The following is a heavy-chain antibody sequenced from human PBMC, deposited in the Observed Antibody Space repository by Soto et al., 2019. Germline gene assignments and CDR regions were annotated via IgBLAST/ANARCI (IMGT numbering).Heavy chain of an antibody. CDR2: IYSGGST. V-gene: IGHV3-66*01. CDR3: AREVVVVAATATDEDAFDI. CDR1: GFTVSSNY. D-gene: IGHD2-15*01. Sequence: GGSLRLSCAASGFTVSSNYMSWVRQAPGKGLEWVSVIYSGGSTYYADSVKGRFTISRDNSKNTLYLQMNSLRAEDTAVYYCAREVVVVAATATDEDAFDIWGQGTMVTVSS. J-gene: IGHJ3*02.